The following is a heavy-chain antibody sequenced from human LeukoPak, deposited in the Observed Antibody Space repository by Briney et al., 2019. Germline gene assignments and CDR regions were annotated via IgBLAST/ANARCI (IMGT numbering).Heavy chain of an antibody. D-gene: IGHD6-13*01. Sequence: QPGGSLRLSCAASGFPFSSYGMSWVRQAPGKGLEWVSAISGSGGSTYYADSVKGRFTISRDNSKNTLYLQMNSLRAENTAVYYCAKGQGLAAAGLFDYWGQGTLVTVSS. CDR3: AKGQGLAAAGLFDY. CDR2: ISGSGGST. V-gene: IGHV3-23*01. CDR1: GFPFSSYG. J-gene: IGHJ4*02.